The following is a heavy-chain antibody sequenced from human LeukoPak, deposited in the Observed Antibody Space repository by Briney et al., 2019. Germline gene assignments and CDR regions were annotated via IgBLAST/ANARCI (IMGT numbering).Heavy chain of an antibody. CDR1: GGSVTSTNW. V-gene: IGHV4-4*02. CDR3: ARDPPLSAFDI. D-gene: IGHD2/OR15-2a*01. Sequence: SETLSLTCDVSGGSVTSTNWWTWVRQPPGKGLEWIGEAHLDGRTNYNPSLKSRLIMSVDLPENHISLKLTSVTAADTAVYYCARDPPLSAFDIWGQGTMVTVSS. J-gene: IGHJ3*02. CDR2: AHLDGRT.